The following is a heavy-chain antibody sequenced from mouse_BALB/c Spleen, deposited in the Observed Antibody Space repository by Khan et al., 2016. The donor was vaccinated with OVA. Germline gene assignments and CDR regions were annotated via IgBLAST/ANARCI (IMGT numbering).Heavy chain of an antibody. Sequence: LVESGPELKKPGETVKISCKASGYIFTNYGMNWVKQAPGQGLKWMGWINTYTGEPTYADDFRGRFAFSLETSASTAYLQINNLKNEDTATYDDSRGAFCDGRGKNAWLAYWGRGTLVTVSA. J-gene: IGHJ3*01. CDR1: GYIFTNYG. V-gene: IGHV9-3-1*01. D-gene: IGHD2-13*01. CDR3: SRGAFCDGRGKNAWLAY. CDR2: INTYTGEP.